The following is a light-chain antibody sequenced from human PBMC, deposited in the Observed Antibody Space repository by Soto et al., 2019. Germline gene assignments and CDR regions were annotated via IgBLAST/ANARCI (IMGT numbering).Light chain of an antibody. CDR1: SSDVGGYNY. CDR2: EVS. Sequence: QSALTQPASVSGSPGQSITISCTGTSSDVGGYNYVSWYQQHPGKAPNLMIYEVSNRLSGVSNRFSGSKSGNTASLTISGLQADDESDYYCSSYTSSSTPVVFGGGTKLTVL. V-gene: IGLV2-14*01. J-gene: IGLJ2*01. CDR3: SSYTSSSTPVV.